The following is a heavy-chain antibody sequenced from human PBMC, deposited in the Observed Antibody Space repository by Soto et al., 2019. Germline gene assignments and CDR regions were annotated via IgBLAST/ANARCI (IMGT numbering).Heavy chain of an antibody. D-gene: IGHD6-13*01. CDR3: AIDQTGITTAGGGRIDR. V-gene: IGHV3-30-3*01. CDR2: VSFDGSNK. J-gene: IGHJ5*02. Sequence: QVQLVESGGGVVQPGRSLRLSCAASGFTFSTHAMHWVRQAPGKGLECVAIVSFDGSNKYYADSVKGRFTISRDNSKNTLYLQMSGLAPYDPAFYSCAIDQTGITTAGGGRIDRWGQGTLVTVSS. CDR1: GFTFSTHA.